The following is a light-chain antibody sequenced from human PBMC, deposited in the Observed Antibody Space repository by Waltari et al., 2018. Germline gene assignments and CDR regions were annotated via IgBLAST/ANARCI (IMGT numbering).Light chain of an antibody. V-gene: IGKV3-11*01. CDR2: DAS. CDR3: QHRANWPLT. J-gene: IGKJ3*01. Sequence: EIVLTQSPPTLSLSPGERATLSCRASQSVSSYLAWYQQKPGQAPRLLIYDASNRATGIPARFSGSGSGTDFTLTISSLEPEDFAVYYCQHRANWPLTFGPGTKVDIK. CDR1: QSVSSY.